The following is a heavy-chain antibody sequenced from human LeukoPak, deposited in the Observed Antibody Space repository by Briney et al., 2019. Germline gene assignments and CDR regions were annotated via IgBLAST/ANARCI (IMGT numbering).Heavy chain of an antibody. CDR1: GYSISSGYY. CDR3: AKDYSNYRHYFDY. V-gene: IGHV4-38-2*02. J-gene: IGHJ4*02. D-gene: IGHD4-11*01. Sequence: SETLSLTCTVSGYSISSGYYWGWIRQPPGKGLEWIGSIYHSGSTYYNPSLKSRVTISVDTSKNQFSLKLSSVTAADTAVYYCAKDYSNYRHYFDYWGQGTLVTVSS. CDR2: IYHSGST.